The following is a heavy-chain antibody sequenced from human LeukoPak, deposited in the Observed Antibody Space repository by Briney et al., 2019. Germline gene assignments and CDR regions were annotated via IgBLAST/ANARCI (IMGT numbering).Heavy chain of an antibody. J-gene: IGHJ4*02. V-gene: IGHV3-64*01. CDR1: GFTLCSYA. CDR2: ISSNGGST. CDR3: AREPSRGQAYFDY. Sequence: GGSLRLSCAASGFTLCSYAMHWVRQAPGKGLEYVSAISSNGGSTYYANSVKGRFTISRDNSKNTLYLQMGSLRAENMAVYYCAREPSRGQAYFDYWGQGTLVTVSS.